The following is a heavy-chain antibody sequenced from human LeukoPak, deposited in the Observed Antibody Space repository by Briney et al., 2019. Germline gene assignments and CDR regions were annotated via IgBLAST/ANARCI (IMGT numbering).Heavy chain of an antibody. Sequence: GGSLRLSCAASGFTFSSYDVHWVRQATGKGLEWVSAIGTAGDTYYPGSVKGRFTISRENAKNTLYLQMNSLRAEDTAVYYCAKTGNFGGDDYWGQGTLVTVSS. V-gene: IGHV3-13*01. CDR3: AKTGNFGGDDY. J-gene: IGHJ4*02. CDR1: GFTFSSYD. D-gene: IGHD3-10*01. CDR2: IGTAGDT.